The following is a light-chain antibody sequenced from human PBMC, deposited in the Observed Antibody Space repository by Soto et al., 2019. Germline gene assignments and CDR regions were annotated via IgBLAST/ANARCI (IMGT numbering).Light chain of an antibody. CDR2: IAS. Sequence: DIQMTQSPSTLSASVGGRVTITCRASQTISSWLAWYQQKPGKAPKLLIYIASSLESGVPSRFSGSGSGTEFTLTISSLQPADFATYYCQHYNNHSPGTFGQGTKVDIK. J-gene: IGKJ1*01. CDR1: QTISSW. CDR3: QHYNNHSPGT. V-gene: IGKV1-5*03.